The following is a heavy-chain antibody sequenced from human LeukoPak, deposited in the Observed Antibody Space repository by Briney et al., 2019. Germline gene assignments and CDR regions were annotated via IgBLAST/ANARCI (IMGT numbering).Heavy chain of an antibody. CDR3: TTGRLVPYYYMDV. Sequence: PGGSLRLSCAASGFTFSNAWMSWVRQAPGKGLEWVGRIKSKTDGGTTDYAAPVKGRFTISRDDSKNTLYLQMNSLKTEDTAVYYCTTGRLVPYYYMDVWGKGTTVTVSS. CDR1: GFTFSNAW. CDR2: IKSKTDGGTT. V-gene: IGHV3-15*01. J-gene: IGHJ6*03.